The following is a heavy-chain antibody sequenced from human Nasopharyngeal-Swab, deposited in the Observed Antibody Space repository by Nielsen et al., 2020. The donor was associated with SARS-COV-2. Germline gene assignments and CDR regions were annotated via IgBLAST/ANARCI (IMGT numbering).Heavy chain of an antibody. Sequence: GESLKISCAASGFTFSSYAMHWVRQAPGKGLEWVAVISYDGSNKYYADSVKGRFTISRDNSKNTLYLQMNSLRAEDTAVYYCARDASGWDIDYWGQGTLVTVSS. CDR1: GFTFSSYA. CDR3: ARDASGWDIDY. V-gene: IGHV3-30-3*01. J-gene: IGHJ4*02. D-gene: IGHD6-19*01. CDR2: ISYDGSNK.